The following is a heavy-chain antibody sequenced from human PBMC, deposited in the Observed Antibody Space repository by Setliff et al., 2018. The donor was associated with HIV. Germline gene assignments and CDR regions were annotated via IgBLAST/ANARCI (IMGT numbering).Heavy chain of an antibody. CDR3: ARGGSLHGSGSAYFDY. J-gene: IGHJ4*02. CDR2: MNPNNGNT. Sequence: ASVKVSCKASGYTFTSYDINWGRQATGQGLEWMGWMNPNNGNTGYAQKFQGRVTMTRNTSISTAYMELTSLTSEDTAVYYCARGGSLHGSGSAYFDYWGQGTLVTVSS. D-gene: IGHD3-10*01. V-gene: IGHV1-8*02. CDR1: GYTFTSYD.